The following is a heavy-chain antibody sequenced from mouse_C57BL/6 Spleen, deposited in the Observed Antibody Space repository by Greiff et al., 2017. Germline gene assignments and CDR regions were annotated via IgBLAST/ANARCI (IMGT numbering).Heavy chain of an antibody. V-gene: IGHV1-80*01. CDR2: IYPGDGDT. CDR1: GYAFSSYW. J-gene: IGHJ2*01. Sequence: QVQLQQSGAELVKPGASVKISCKASGYAFSSYWMNWVKQRPGKGLEWIGQIYPGDGDTNYHGKFKGKATLTADKSSSTAYMQRSSLTSEDSAVYFCARELTTVVGGYFDYWGQGTTLTVSS. D-gene: IGHD1-1*01. CDR3: ARELTTVVGGYFDY.